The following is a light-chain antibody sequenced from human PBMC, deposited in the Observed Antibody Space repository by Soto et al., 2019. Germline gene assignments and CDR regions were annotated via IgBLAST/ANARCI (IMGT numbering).Light chain of an antibody. V-gene: IGKV2D-29*01. CDR3: MQRIQLPIT. Sequence: DVVLTQTPRSLSVTPGQPASISCKSSQSLLYSDGRTYVYWYLQKPGQPPQLLIHEVSNRFSGVPDRFSGSGSGTDFTRKISRVEDEDVGVYYCMQRIQLPITFGGGTNVEIK. CDR1: QSLLYSDGRTY. CDR2: EVS. J-gene: IGKJ4*01.